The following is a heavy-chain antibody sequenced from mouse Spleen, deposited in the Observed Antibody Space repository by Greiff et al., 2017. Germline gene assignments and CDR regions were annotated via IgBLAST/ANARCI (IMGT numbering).Heavy chain of an antibody. CDR2: INPSTGGT. J-gene: IGHJ3*01. V-gene: IGHV1-42*01. Sequence: VQLQQPGAELVMPGASVKISCKASGYSFTGYYMNWVKQSPEKSLEWIGEINPSTGGTTYNQKFKAKATLTVDKSSSTAYMQLKSLTSEDSAVYYCARWGAQLGLRFAYWGQGTLVTVSA. CDR1: GYSFTGYY. D-gene: IGHD3-1*01. CDR3: ARWGAQLGLRFAY.